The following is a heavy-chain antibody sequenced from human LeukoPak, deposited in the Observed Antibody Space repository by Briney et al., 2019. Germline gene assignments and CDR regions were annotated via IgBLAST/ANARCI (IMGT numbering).Heavy chain of an antibody. V-gene: IGHV4-4*02. CDR1: GRSISSSKW. D-gene: IGHD4-11*01. CDR2: IYQSGST. J-gene: IGHJ6*02. CDR3: AVSSTTVTSDYYYGMDV. Sequence: SGTLSLTCAVSGRSISSSKWWRRVRQPPGKGLEWIGEIYQSGSTNHNPSPKSRVNISVDKSKNQFSLKLSSVTAADTAVYYCAVSSTTVTSDYYYGMDVWGQGTTVTVSS.